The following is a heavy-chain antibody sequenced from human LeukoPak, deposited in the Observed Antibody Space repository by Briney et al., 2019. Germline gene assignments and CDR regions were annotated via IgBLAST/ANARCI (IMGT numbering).Heavy chain of an antibody. D-gene: IGHD6-13*01. V-gene: IGHV4-59*01. Sequence: PSETLSLTCTVSGGSISSYYWSWIRQPPGKGLEWIGYTYHGGSTSYNPSLKSRVTISLDTYNNQFSLRLSSVTAADTAVYYCASLTGGYSSSWYSAHYWGQGTLVTVSS. CDR3: ASLTGGYSSSWYSAHY. CDR2: TYHGGST. J-gene: IGHJ4*02. CDR1: GGSISSYY.